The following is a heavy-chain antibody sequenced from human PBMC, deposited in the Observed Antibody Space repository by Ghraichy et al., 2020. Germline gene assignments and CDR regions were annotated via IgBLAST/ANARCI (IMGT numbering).Heavy chain of an antibody. Sequence: GGSLRLSCAASGFTFSSYAMSWVRQAPGKGLEWVSAISGSGGSTYYADSVKGRFTISRDNSKNTLYLQMNSLRAEDTAVYYCAKSLLITIFGVVNYGMDVWGQGTTVTVSS. CDR2: ISGSGGST. J-gene: IGHJ6*02. V-gene: IGHV3-23*01. D-gene: IGHD3-3*01. CDR1: GFTFSSYA. CDR3: AKSLLITIFGVVNYGMDV.